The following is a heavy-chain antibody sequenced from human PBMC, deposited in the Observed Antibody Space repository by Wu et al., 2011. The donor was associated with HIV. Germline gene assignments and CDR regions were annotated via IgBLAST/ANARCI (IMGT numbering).Heavy chain of an antibody. CDR3: ARRFGGYCSSTSCYFDY. J-gene: IGHJ4*02. D-gene: IGHD2-2*01. V-gene: IGHV5-51*03. CDR2: IYPGDSET. CDR1: GYSFTRYW. Sequence: VQLVQPGAEAKKPGESLKISCKGSGYSFTRYWIGWVRQMPGKGLEWMGIIYPGDSETRYGPSFQGQVTISADKSISTAYLQWSSLKASDTAMYYCARRFGGYCSSTSCYFDYWGQGTLVTVSS.